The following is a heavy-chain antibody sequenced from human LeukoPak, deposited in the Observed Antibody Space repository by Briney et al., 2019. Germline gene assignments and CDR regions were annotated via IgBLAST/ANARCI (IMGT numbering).Heavy chain of an antibody. CDR1: GFTFSSYG. V-gene: IGHV3-30*02. D-gene: IGHD2-2*01. CDR2: IRYDGSNK. J-gene: IGHJ3*02. Sequence: GGSLRLSCAASGFTFSSYGMHWVRQAPGKGLEWVAFIRYDGSNKYYADSVKGRFTISRENPKNTLYLQMNSLRAEDTAVYYCANWSPQPLSAFDIWGQGTMVTVSS. CDR3: ANWSPQPLSAFDI.